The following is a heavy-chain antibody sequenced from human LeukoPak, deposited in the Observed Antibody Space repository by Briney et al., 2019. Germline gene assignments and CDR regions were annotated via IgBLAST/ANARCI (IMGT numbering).Heavy chain of an antibody. CDR2: IIPILGIA. D-gene: IGHD3-3*01. CDR3: ARGDSHYDFWSGYYFDY. V-gene: IGHV1-69*04. CDR1: GGTFSSYA. J-gene: IGHJ4*02. Sequence: SVKVSCKASGGTFSSYAISWVRQAPGQGLEWMGRIIPILGIANYAQKFQGKVTITADKSTSTAYMELSSLRSEDTAVYYCARGDSHYDFWSGYYFDYWGQGTLVTVSS.